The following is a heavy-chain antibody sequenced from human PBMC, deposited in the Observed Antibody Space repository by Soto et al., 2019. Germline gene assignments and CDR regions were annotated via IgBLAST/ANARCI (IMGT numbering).Heavy chain of an antibody. V-gene: IGHV3-33*01. D-gene: IGHD2-21*01. CDR2: INYDGSNK. J-gene: IGHJ6*02. CDR1: GFIFSRYG. CDR3: ARCKQKVMHCGLDV. Sequence: QVNLVESGGGAGQRGRSLRVSCAASGFIFSRYGMHWVRQAPGKGLEWVAFINYDGSNKFYGDAVKGRFTISRDNSKNTVHLQMNSLRGEDTAVYYCARCKQKVMHCGLDVWGHGATVTVSS.